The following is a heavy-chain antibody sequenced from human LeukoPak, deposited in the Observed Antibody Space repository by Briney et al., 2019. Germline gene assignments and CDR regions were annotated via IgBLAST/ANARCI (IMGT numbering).Heavy chain of an antibody. J-gene: IGHJ4*02. CDR2: IKVDGTDK. CDR1: GFGFSNYW. Sequence: GGSLSLSCAASGFGFSNYWMSWVRQAPGKGLEWVAYIKVDGTDKYYLDSVEGRFTISGDNAKNSLYLQMNRLRAEDTAVYYCTTIGGLGTDDYWGQGTLVTVSS. CDR3: TTIGGLGTDDY. V-gene: IGHV3-7*01. D-gene: IGHD7-27*01.